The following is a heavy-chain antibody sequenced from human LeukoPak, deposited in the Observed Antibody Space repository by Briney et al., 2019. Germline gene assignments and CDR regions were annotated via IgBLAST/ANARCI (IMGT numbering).Heavy chain of an antibody. D-gene: IGHD4-17*01. V-gene: IGHV3-23*01. CDR1: GFTFSSYA. Sequence: PGGSLRLSCASCGFTFSSYAMSWVRQAPGKGLDWVSAISGSGGSTYYADSVKGRFTISRDNSKNTLYLQMNSLRAEDTAVYYCAKDPGSTVTLYWGQGTLVIVSS. CDR2: ISGSGGST. J-gene: IGHJ4*02. CDR3: AKDPGSTVTLY.